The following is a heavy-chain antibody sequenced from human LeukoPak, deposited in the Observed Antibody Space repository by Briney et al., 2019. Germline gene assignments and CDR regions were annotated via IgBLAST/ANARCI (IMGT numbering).Heavy chain of an antibody. Sequence: GGSLRLSCAASGFTFSNFWMIWVRQAPGKGLEWVGNIKQDGSEKRYADSVRGRFSISRDNAQTSLYLQMNSLRAEDTAVYYCARASDPWLQLTWGQGTLVTVSS. CDR2: IKQDGSEK. CDR1: GFTFSNFW. CDR3: ARASDPWLQLT. J-gene: IGHJ5*02. V-gene: IGHV3-7*05. D-gene: IGHD5-24*01.